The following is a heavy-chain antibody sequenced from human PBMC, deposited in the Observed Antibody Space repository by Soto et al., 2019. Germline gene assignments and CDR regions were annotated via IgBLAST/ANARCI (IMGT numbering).Heavy chain of an antibody. CDR2: ISYDGSNK. V-gene: IGHV3-30-3*01. J-gene: IGHJ4*02. CDR1: GFTFSSYA. CDR3: ARDLAAPAPY. D-gene: IGHD6-25*01. Sequence: SLRLSCAASGFTFSSYAMHWVRQAPGKGLEWVAVISYDGSNKYYADSVKGRFTISRDNSKNTLYLQMNSLRAEDTAVYYCARDLAAPAPYWGQGTLVTVSS.